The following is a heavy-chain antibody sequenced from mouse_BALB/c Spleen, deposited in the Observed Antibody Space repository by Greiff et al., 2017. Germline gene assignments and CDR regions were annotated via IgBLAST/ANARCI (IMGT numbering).Heavy chain of an antibody. V-gene: IGHV5-12-1*01. J-gene: IGHJ2*01. CDR3: ARQLGRYFDY. CDR1: GFAFSSYD. CDR2: ISSGGGST. D-gene: IGHD4-1*01. Sequence: EVHLVESGGGLVKPGGSLKLSCAASGFAFSSYDMSWVRQTPERRLEWVAYISSGGGSTYYPDTVKGRFTISRDNAKNTLYLQMSSLKSEDTAMYYCARQLGRYFDYWGQGTTLTVSS.